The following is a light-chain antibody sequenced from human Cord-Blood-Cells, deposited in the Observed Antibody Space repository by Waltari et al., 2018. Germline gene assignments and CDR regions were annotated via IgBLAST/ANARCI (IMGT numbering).Light chain of an antibody. J-gene: IGKJ2*03. V-gene: IGKV1-39*01. CDR1: QSISSY. CDR3: QQSDSTPYS. CDR2: AAS. Sequence: DLQMTQSPSSLSASVGARVTITCRTSQSISSYLDWYQQKPGKAPKLLIYAASSLQSGVPSRFSGSGSGTDFTLTISRLQPEDFATYYCQQSDSTPYSFGQGTKLEIK.